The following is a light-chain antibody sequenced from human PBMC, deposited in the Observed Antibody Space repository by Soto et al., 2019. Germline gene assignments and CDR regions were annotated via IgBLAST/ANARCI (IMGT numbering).Light chain of an antibody. Sequence: QSVLTQPPSVSAAPGQTVTISCSGSSSNIGNNYVSWYQQLPGTAPKLLIYDNNKRPSGIPDRFSGSKSGTSATLGITGLQTGDEADYYCGTWDSSLSVSVVFGGGTKLTVL. CDR1: SSNIGNNY. V-gene: IGLV1-51*01. J-gene: IGLJ2*01. CDR3: GTWDSSLSVSVV. CDR2: DNN.